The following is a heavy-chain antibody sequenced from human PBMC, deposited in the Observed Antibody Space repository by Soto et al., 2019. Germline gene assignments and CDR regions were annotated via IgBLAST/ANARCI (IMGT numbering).Heavy chain of an antibody. CDR3: GRDSRMYYDFWSGPTFYVVFDI. CDR1: GYTFTSYG. Sequence: ASVKVSCKASGYTFTSYGISWVRQAPGQGLEWMGWISAYNGNTNYAQKLQGRVTMTTDTSTSTAYMELRSLRSDDTAVYYCGRDSRMYYDFWSGPTFYVVFDIWGKGTMVTVSS. V-gene: IGHV1-18*01. J-gene: IGHJ3*02. CDR2: ISAYNGNT. D-gene: IGHD3-3*01.